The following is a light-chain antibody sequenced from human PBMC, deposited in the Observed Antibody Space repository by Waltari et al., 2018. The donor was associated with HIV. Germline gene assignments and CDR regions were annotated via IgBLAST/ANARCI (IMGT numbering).Light chain of an antibody. Sequence: QSVLTQPPSASGTPGQSVTISCSGSSSNTGSNTVNWYQQVPGTPPKLLIYSNNQRPSGVPDRFSGSKSGTSASLAISGLQSEDEADYYCAVWDDSLNGWVFGGGTKLTVL. CDR1: SSNTGSNT. CDR2: SNN. V-gene: IGLV1-44*01. J-gene: IGLJ3*02. CDR3: AVWDDSLNGWV.